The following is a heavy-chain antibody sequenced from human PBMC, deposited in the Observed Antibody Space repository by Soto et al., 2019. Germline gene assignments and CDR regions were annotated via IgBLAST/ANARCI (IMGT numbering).Heavy chain of an antibody. CDR3: ARQIYGGDTGHNFQYSFDA. CDR2: NDASDDPS. Sequence: GAVLKISCKSSGYSFNSYGITWVREKPGKVHERMGLNDASDDPSYYRQSFRRHVITSDTTTITTVFLQWSSLRASDTAMYYCARQIYGGDTGHNFQYSFDAWGQRTPVTVPS. D-gene: IGHD2-21*01. J-gene: IGHJ4*02. CDR1: GYSFNSYG. V-gene: IGHV5-10-1*01.